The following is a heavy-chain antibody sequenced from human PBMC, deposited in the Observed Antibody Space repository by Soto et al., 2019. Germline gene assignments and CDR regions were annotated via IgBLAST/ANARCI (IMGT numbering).Heavy chain of an antibody. Sequence: GGSLRLSCAASGFTFDDYAMHWVRQAPGKGLEWVSGISWNSGSIGYADSVKGRFTISRDNAKNSLYLQMNSLRAEDTALYYCARRIAAAGTHDAFDIWGQGTMVTVS. J-gene: IGHJ3*02. CDR2: ISWNSGSI. D-gene: IGHD6-13*01. CDR3: ARRIAAAGTHDAFDI. V-gene: IGHV3-9*01. CDR1: GFTFDDYA.